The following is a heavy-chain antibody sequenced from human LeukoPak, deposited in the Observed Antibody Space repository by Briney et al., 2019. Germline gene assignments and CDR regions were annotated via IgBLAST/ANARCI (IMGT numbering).Heavy chain of an antibody. CDR1: GFTFSSYS. CDR2: ISSISSNI. Sequence: GGSLRLSCAASGFTFSSYSMNWVRQAPGKGLEWVSYISSISSNIYYADSVKGRFTISRDNAKNSLYLQMNSLRAEDTAVYYCARDLGVVPIPMGLDVWGKGTTVTVSS. CDR3: ARDLGVVPIPMGLDV. J-gene: IGHJ6*04. V-gene: IGHV3-48*01. D-gene: IGHD2-15*01.